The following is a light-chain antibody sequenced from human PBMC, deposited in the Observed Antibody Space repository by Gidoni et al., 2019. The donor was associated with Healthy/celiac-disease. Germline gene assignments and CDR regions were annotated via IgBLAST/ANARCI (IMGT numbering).Light chain of an antibody. CDR3: QSYDSSLSGSV. CDR1: SPNIGAGYD. CDR2: GNS. V-gene: IGLV1-40*01. J-gene: IGLJ3*02. Sequence: QSVLPQPPSVPGAPGQRVTISCTGSSPNIGAGYDVHWYQQLPGTAPKLLIYGNSNRPSGVPDRFSGSKSGTSASLAITGLQAEDEADYYCQSYDSSLSGSVFGGGTKLTVL.